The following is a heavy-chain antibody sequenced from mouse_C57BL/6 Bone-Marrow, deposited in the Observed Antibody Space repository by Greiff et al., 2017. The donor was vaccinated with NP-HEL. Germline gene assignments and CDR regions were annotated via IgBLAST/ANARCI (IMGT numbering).Heavy chain of an antibody. CDR3: ARSTTVVARYFDV. V-gene: IGHV1-26*01. CDR1: GYTFTDYY. D-gene: IGHD1-1*01. J-gene: IGHJ1*03. CDR2: INPNNGGT. Sequence: VQLQQSGPELVKPGASVKISCKASGYTFTDYYMNWVKQSHGKSLEWIGDINPNNGGTSYNQKFKGKATLTVDKSSSTAYMERRSLTSEDSAVYYCARSTTVVARYFDVWGTGTTVTVAS.